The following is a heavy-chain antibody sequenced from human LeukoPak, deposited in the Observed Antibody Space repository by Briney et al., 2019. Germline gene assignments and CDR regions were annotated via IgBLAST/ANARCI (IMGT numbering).Heavy chain of an antibody. J-gene: IGHJ4*02. CDR3: AKAAGRYSSGWDFDY. V-gene: IGHV3-30*02. CDR1: GFTFSSYG. CDR2: IRYDGSNK. Sequence: GGSLRLSCAASGFTFSSYGMHWVRQAPGKGLEWVAFIRYDGSNKYYAGSVKGRFTISRDNSKNTLYLQMNSLRAEDTAVYYCAKAAGRYSSGWDFDYWGQGTLVTVSS. D-gene: IGHD6-19*01.